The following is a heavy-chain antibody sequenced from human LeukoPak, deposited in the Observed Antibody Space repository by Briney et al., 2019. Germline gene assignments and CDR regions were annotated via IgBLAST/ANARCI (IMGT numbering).Heavy chain of an antibody. D-gene: IGHD4-17*01. CDR1: GFTFSSYD. V-gene: IGHV3-13*01. J-gene: IGHJ4*02. CDR3: ARAKPGGSGSEYGDRNIDY. Sequence: GGSLRLSCAASGFTFSSYDMHWVRQVTGKGLEGVSAIDPTGDTYYLGSVKGRFTISREDAKHSLYLKMNSLRAEDTALYYCARAKPGGSGSEYGDRNIDYWGQGTLVTVSS. CDR2: IDPTGDT.